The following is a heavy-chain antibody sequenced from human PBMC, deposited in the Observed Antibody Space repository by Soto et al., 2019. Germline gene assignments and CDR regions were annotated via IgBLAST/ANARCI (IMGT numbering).Heavy chain of an antibody. CDR2: ISGSGGST. Sequence: GGSLRLSCAASGFTFSSYAMSWVRQAPGKGLEWVSAISGSGGSTYYADSVKGRFTISRDNSKNTLYLQMNSLRAEDTAVYYCAKDQDFWSGYSRDYWGQGTLVTVSS. D-gene: IGHD3-3*01. V-gene: IGHV3-23*01. J-gene: IGHJ4*02. CDR1: GFTFSSYA. CDR3: AKDQDFWSGYSRDY.